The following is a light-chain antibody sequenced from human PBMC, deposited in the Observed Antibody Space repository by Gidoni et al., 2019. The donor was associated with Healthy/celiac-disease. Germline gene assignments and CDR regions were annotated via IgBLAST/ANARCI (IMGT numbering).Light chain of an antibody. Sequence: EIVMTQSPATLSVSPGDSATISCRACQSVSSNLAWYRQKPGQAPRLLIYGASPRATGKPARFSCSVSGIEFTLTISSLQSEYFAVYYCQQDNNWQTFSQGTRLEIK. CDR3: QQDNNWQT. CDR2: GAS. CDR1: QSVSSN. J-gene: IGKJ2*01. V-gene: IGKV3-15*01.